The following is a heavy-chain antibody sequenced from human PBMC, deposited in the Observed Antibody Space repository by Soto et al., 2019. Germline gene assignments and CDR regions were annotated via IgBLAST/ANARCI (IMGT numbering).Heavy chain of an antibody. V-gene: IGHV1-2*02. D-gene: IGHD3-16*01. CDR1: GYTFTDYY. J-gene: IGHJ4*02. CDR3: AREHAGFGDY. Sequence: ASVKVSCKASGYTFTDYYIHWVRQAPGQGLEWLGWFNSKTGGPNYAPKFQGRVTMTRDTSLSTTYMELTSLTSDDTAVYYCAREHAGFGDYWGPGTLVTVSS. CDR2: FNSKTGGP.